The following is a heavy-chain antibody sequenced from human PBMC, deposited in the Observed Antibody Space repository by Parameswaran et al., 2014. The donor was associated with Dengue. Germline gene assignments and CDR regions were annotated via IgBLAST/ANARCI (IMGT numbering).Heavy chain of an antibody. V-gene: IGHV3-49*02. CDR3: TRPYSGYDKD. D-gene: IGHD5-12*01. Sequence: VRQAPGNGLEWVGFIRSKAYGGTTEYAASVKGRFTISRDDSKSIAYLQMNSLKTEDTAVYYCTRPYSGYDKDWGQGTLVTVSS. J-gene: IGHJ4*02. CDR2: IRSKAYGGTT.